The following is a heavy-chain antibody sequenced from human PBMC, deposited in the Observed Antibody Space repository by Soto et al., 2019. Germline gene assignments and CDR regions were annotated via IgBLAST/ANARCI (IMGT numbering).Heavy chain of an antibody. CDR3: ARDSAISIRIGDV. CDR2: IIPIFGTA. V-gene: IGHV1-69*13. D-gene: IGHD3-3*01. CDR1: GYTFTSNG. Sequence: SVKVSCKASGYTFTSNGITWVRQAPGQGLEWMGGIIPIFGTANYAQKFQGRVAITADESTSTAYMELSSLRSEDTAVYYCARDSAISIRIGDVWGQGTTVTVSS. J-gene: IGHJ6*02.